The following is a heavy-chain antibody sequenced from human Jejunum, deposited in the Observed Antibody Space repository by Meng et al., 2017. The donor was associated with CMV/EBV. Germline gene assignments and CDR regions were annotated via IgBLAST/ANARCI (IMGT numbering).Heavy chain of an antibody. CDR1: GFSFSAHA. D-gene: IGHD2-15*01. CDR3: ARLSDS. Sequence: SLRLSCAGSGFSFSAHAMTWVRQAPGKGLEWVSTISGGGDDTFYADSVKGRFAISRDNSKNTLYLQMNSLRADDTAVYYCARLSDSWGQGTLVTVSS. CDR2: ISGGGDDT. V-gene: IGHV3-23*01. J-gene: IGHJ4*02.